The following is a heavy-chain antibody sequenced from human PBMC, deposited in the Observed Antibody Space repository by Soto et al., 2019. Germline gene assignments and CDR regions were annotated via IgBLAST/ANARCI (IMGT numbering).Heavy chain of an antibody. J-gene: IGHJ4*02. CDR3: ARAESSGIHYFDY. V-gene: IGHV4-59*02. CDR1: GDSVNSYY. D-gene: IGHD6-13*01. CDR2: FYCSGST. Sequence: SETLSLTCTVTGDSVNSYYWCWMGQPRVKVLECLCHFYCSGSTNYSRSLKSRVTVSVDTSKNQISMGVKSVTAADKAVYYCARAESSGIHYFDYWGQGSLVTVSA.